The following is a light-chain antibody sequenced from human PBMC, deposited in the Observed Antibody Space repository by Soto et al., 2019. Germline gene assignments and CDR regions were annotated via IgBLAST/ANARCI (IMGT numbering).Light chain of an antibody. V-gene: IGKV3-11*01. Sequence: EIVLTQSPATLSLSPGERATLSCRASQSVSSYLAWYQQKPGQAPRLLIYDASNRATGIPARFSGSGSVTGFTLPISSLEPEDFAVYYCQPRSNWPPFTFGGGAKVEIK. J-gene: IGKJ4*01. CDR3: QPRSNWPPFT. CDR1: QSVSSY. CDR2: DAS.